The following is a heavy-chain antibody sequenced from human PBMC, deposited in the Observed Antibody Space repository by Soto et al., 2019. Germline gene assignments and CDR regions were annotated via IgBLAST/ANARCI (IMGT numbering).Heavy chain of an antibody. CDR2: ISSSSSYI. CDR1: GFTFSSYS. CDR3: ARVPVLRFLEPTSPSYYYMDV. J-gene: IGHJ6*03. Sequence: GGSLRLSCAASGFTFSSYSMNWVRQAPGKGLEWVSSISSSSSYIYYADSVKGRFTISRDNAKNSLYLQMNSLRAEDTAVYYCARVPVLRFLEPTSPSYYYMDVWGKGTTVTVSS. D-gene: IGHD3-3*01. V-gene: IGHV3-21*01.